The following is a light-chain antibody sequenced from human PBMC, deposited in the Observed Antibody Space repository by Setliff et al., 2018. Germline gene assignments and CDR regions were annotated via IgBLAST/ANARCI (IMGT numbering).Light chain of an antibody. CDR3: SSYSSRTTLDV. CDR2: DVT. Sequence: QSALAQPRSVSGSPGQSVTISCTGTSSDVGRYNLVSWYQQHPGKAPKLIIYDVTKRPSGVPDRFSGSKSGNTASLTISGLQAEDEADYYCSSYSSRTTLDVFGTGTKVTVL. J-gene: IGLJ1*01. CDR1: SSDVGRYNL. V-gene: IGLV2-11*01.